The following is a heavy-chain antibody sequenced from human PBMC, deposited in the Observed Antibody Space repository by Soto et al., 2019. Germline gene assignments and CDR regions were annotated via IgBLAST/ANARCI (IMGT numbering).Heavy chain of an antibody. J-gene: IGHJ6*02. V-gene: IGHV4-59*01. CDR3: ARDQPSSSWYKGHGMDV. Sequence: PSETLSLTCTVSGGSISSYYWSWIRQHPGKGLEWIGYIYYSGSTNYNPSLKSRVTISVDTSKNQFSLKLSSVTAADTAVYYSARDQPSSSWYKGHGMDVWGQGTTVTVSS. CDR2: IYYSGST. D-gene: IGHD6-13*01. CDR1: GGSISSYY.